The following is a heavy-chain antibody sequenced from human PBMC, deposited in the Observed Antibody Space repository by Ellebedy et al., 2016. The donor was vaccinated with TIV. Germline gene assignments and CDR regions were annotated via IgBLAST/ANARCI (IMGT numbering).Heavy chain of an antibody. CDR1: GGSISSYY. CDR3: ARGPMVRGVRYYYYYGMDV. D-gene: IGHD3-10*01. J-gene: IGHJ6*02. V-gene: IGHV4-59*01. Sequence: SETLSLTXTVSGGSISSYYWSWIRQPPGKGLEWIGYIYYSGSTNYNPSLKSRVTISVDTSKNQFSLKLSSVTAADTAVYYCARGPMVRGVRYYYYYGMDVWGQGTTVTVSS. CDR2: IYYSGST.